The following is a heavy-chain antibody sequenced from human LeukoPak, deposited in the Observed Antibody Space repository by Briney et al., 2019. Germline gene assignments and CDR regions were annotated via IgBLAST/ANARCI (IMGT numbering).Heavy chain of an antibody. D-gene: IGHD6-19*01. CDR1: DDSISSYY. CDR3: ARGTRDSSGWILDY. CDR2: IYSSGST. J-gene: IGHJ4*02. Sequence: SETLSLTCTVSDDSISSYYWSWLRQPAGKGLEWIGRIYSSGSTNYNPSLKSRVTMSVDTSKNQFSLNLSSVTAADTAVYYCARGTRDSSGWILDYWGQGTLVTVSS. V-gene: IGHV4-4*07.